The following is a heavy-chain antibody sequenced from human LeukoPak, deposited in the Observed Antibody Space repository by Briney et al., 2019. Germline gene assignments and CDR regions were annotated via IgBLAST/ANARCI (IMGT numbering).Heavy chain of an antibody. V-gene: IGHV2-5*02. CDR3: AHGEGPDWYFDL. J-gene: IGHJ2*01. Sequence: SGPTLVHPTQTLTLTCTFSGFSLRTRGVGVGWIRQPPGKGLEWLSLIYWDDDEDYISSLKSRLTITKDTSKNQVVLTMTNMDPVDTATYYCAHGEGPDWYFDLWGRGTLVTVSS. CDR1: GFSLRTRGVG. D-gene: IGHD3-10*01. CDR2: IYWDDDE.